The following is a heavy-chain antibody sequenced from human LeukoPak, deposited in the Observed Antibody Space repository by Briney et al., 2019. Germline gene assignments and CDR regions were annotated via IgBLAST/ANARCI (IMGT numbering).Heavy chain of an antibody. D-gene: IGHD2-2*01. Sequence: GGSLRLSCAASGFTFSSYAMHRVRQAPGKGLEWVAVISYDGSNKYYADSVKGRFTISRDNSKNTLYLQMNSLRAEDTAVYYCARGGIYCSSTSCAFPMGGYWGQGTLVTVSS. CDR3: ARGGIYCSSTSCAFPMGGY. CDR2: ISYDGSNK. V-gene: IGHV3-30-3*01. J-gene: IGHJ4*02. CDR1: GFTFSSYA.